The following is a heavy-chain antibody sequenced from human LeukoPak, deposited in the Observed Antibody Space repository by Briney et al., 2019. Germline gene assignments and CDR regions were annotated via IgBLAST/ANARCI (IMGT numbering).Heavy chain of an antibody. J-gene: IGHJ3*02. D-gene: IGHD1-1*01. CDR3: ARRNRLYAFDI. V-gene: IGHV4-59*08. CDR1: GGSISSYY. CDR2: IYYSGST. Sequence: SETLSLTCTVSGGSISSYYWSWIRQPPGKGLKWIGYIYYSGSTNYNPSLKSRVTISVDTSKNQFSLKLSSVTAADTAVYYCARRNRLYAFDIWGQGTMVTVSS.